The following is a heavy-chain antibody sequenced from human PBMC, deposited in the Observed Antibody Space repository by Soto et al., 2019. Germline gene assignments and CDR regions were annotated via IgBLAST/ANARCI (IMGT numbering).Heavy chain of an antibody. Sequence: QVQLVQSGAEVKKPGASVKVSCKAPGYIFPSCTISWVRQAPGQGLEWMGWISAYNGNIKDAQKFQGRFTMTTDTSTSTAYMELRSLTSDDTAMYYCAIANYGDNDYWGQGTLVTVS. D-gene: IGHD4-17*01. CDR3: AIANYGDNDY. CDR1: GYIFPSCT. CDR2: ISAYNGNI. V-gene: IGHV1-18*01. J-gene: IGHJ4*02.